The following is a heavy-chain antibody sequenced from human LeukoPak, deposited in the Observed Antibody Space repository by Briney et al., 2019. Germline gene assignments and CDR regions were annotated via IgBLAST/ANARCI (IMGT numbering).Heavy chain of an antibody. CDR1: GYSSSTYW. V-gene: IGHV5-51*01. D-gene: IGHD1-14*01. CDR3: ATTAKGNHHWDH. J-gene: IGHJ4*02. Sequence: PGGSLQIPCEGSGYSSSTYWIGWVGQLHGRGLEWMGIIYASNSQTRNSPSFLGQATISADTSTRTAHLQWSSLEASDTAMYYCATTAKGNHHWDHWGEGNLVSVSP. CDR2: IYASNSQT.